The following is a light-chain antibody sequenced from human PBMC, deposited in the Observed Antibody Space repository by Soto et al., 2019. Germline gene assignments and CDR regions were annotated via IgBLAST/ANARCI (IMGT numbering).Light chain of an antibody. V-gene: IGLV4-69*01. CDR2: FNSDGSH. CDR3: QTWGTGIVV. J-gene: IGLJ2*01. Sequence: QLVLTQSPSASASLGASVKLTCTLSRGHSSYAIAWHQQQPEKGPRYLMKFNSDGSHSKGDGIPDRFSGSSSGAERYLTISSLQSEDEADYYCQTWGTGIVVFGGGTQLTVL. CDR1: RGHSSYA.